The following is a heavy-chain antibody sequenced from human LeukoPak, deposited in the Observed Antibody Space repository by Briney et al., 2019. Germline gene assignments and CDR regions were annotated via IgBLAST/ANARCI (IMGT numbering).Heavy chain of an antibody. Sequence: SVKVSCKASGYTFTSYAMHWVRQAPGQRLEWMGGIIPIFGTANYAQKFQGRVTITTDESTSTAYMELSSLRSEDTAVYYCAREGGATEGGYFDYWGQGALVTVSS. CDR2: IIPIFGTA. V-gene: IGHV1-69*05. CDR3: AREGGATEGGYFDY. D-gene: IGHD1-26*01. J-gene: IGHJ4*02. CDR1: GYTFTSYA.